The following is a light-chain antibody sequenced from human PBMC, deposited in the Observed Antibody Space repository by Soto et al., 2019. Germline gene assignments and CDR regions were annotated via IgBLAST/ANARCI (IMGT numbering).Light chain of an antibody. CDR3: QQYGSSRTWT. CDR2: GAS. J-gene: IGKJ1*01. CDR1: QSVSSSF. Sequence: EIVLTSSPGTLSLSPGYRATLSCMASQSVSSSFLAWYQQKPGQAPRLLIYGASSRATGIPDRFSGSGSGTDFTLTISRLEPEDFAVYYCQQYGSSRTWTFGQGTKVDIK. V-gene: IGKV3-20*01.